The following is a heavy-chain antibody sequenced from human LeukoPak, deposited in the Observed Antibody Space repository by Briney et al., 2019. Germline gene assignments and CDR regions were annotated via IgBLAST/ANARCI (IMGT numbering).Heavy chain of an antibody. CDR2: IYTSGST. CDR1: GGSISSYY. D-gene: IGHD4-17*01. J-gene: IGHJ1*01. V-gene: IGHV4-4*07. Sequence: SETLSLTCTVSGGSISSYYWSWIRQPAGKGLEWIGRIYTSGSTNYNPSLKSQVTMPVDTSKNQFSLKLSSVTAADTAVYYCARDDYGDYAQYFQHWGQGTLVTVSS. CDR3: ARDDYGDYAQYFQH.